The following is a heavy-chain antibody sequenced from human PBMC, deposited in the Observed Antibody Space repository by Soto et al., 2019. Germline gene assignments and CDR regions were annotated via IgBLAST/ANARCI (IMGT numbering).Heavy chain of an antibody. Sequence: EVKVVESGGGLVQPGGSLRLSCAASGFTFTTYWMHWVRQVPGKGLVWVSRIKGDGSSLSYADSVKGRFTISRDNVENKVYLQMGSLRADDTAVYYCARGIKTYYGVDVWGQGTTVTVSS. CDR1: GFTFTTYW. CDR2: IKGDGSSL. D-gene: IGHD3-3*02. V-gene: IGHV3-74*01. J-gene: IGHJ6*02. CDR3: ARGIKTYYGVDV.